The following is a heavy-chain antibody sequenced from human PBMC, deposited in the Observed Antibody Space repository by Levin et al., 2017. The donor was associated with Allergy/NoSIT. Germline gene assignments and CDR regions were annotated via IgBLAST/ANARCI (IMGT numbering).Heavy chain of an antibody. V-gene: IGHV3-30*18. CDR3: ANSVKYSSSWYLKDYYDYGMDV. CDR1: GFTFRSSG. CDR2: ISYDGSNK. J-gene: IGHJ6*02. Sequence: LSLPCAASGFTFRSSGMHWVRQAPGKGLEWVAVISYDGSNKYYADSVKGRFTISRDNSKNTLYLQMNSLRAEDTAVYYCANSVKYSSSWYLKDYYDYGMDVWGQGTTVTVSS. D-gene: IGHD6-13*01.